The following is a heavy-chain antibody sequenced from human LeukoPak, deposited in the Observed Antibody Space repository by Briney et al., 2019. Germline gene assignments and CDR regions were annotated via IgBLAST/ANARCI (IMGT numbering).Heavy chain of an antibody. CDR2: INTGGSTI. V-gene: IGHV3-11*01. Sequence: GGSLRLSCVASGFTFSDYYMSWIRQAPGKGLEWISYINTGGSTISYADSVKGRFTISRDNAINSLFLQMNSLRAEDTAIYYCATDGAGFDTWGQGVLVTVSS. CDR1: GFTFSDYY. J-gene: IGHJ5*02. CDR3: ATDGAGFDT.